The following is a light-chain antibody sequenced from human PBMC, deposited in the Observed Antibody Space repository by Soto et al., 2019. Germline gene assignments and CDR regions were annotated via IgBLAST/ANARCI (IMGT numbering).Light chain of an antibody. V-gene: IGKV3-15*01. CDR3: QHYNDWPPSRGT. J-gene: IGKJ1*01. CDR2: GAS. Sequence: EIVMTQSPATLSVSPGKRATLSCRASQSVSTNLAWYQYKPGQAPRLLIYGASTRATGMPARFSGSGSGTEFTLTISSLQSEDFAIYYCQHYNDWPPSRGTFGQGTKVEIK. CDR1: QSVSTN.